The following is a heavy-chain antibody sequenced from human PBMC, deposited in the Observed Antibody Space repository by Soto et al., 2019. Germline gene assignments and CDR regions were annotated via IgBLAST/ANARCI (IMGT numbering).Heavy chain of an antibody. J-gene: IGHJ4*02. V-gene: IGHV3-21*05. CDR1: GFTFSGYS. D-gene: IGHD3-3*02. CDR3: ARDPSIRSPPDY. Sequence: PGGSLRLSCAASGFTFSGYSMNWVRRAPGTGLEWISYISSTGTYTNYADSVKGRFTISRDNAKNSLYLQMDNLRDEDTAVYYCARDPSIRSPPDYWGRGTLVTVSS. CDR2: ISSTGTYT.